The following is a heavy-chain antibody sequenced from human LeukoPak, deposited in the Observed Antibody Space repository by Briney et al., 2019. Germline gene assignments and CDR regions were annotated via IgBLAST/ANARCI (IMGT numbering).Heavy chain of an antibody. CDR1: RYTFTSYG. D-gene: IGHD1-26*01. CDR2: ISAYNGNT. V-gene: IGHV1-18*01. CDR3: ARWSGSYFRFDY. Sequence: ASVKVSCKASRYTFTSYGISWVRQAPGQGLEWMGWISAYNGNTNYAQKLQGRVTMTTDTSTSTTYMELRSLRSDDTAVYYCARWSGSYFRFDYWGQGTLVSVSS. J-gene: IGHJ4*02.